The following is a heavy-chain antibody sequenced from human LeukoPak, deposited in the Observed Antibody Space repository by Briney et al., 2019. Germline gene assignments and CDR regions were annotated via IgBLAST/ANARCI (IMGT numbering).Heavy chain of an antibody. CDR2: ITRDGSGK. CDR3: ATLLGDITVYDY. V-gene: IGHV3-7*01. D-gene: IGHD3-10*01. Sequence: GGSLRLSCVASGFSFSSRWMSWVRQAPGKGLEWVASITRDGSGKYYSGSVKGRFSISRDNAKSSLFLQMNILRGEDTAVYYCATLLGDITVYDYWGQGTLVTVSS. CDR1: GFSFSSRW. J-gene: IGHJ4*02.